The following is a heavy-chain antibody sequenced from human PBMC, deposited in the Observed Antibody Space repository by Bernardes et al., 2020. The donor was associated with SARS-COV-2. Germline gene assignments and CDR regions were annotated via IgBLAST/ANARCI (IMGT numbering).Heavy chain of an antibody. CDR1: GFSLSTSGVG. J-gene: IGHJ2*01. D-gene: IGHD5-18*01. V-gene: IGHV2-5*01. Sequence: SGPTLVKPTQTLTLTCSFSGFSLSTSGVGVGWIRQPPGKALEWLAVIYWNDDKRYSPSLKNRLVITKDTSKNQVVLTMANLDPVDTATYFCAHRGYSYGFWYFDLWGRGTLVTVSS. CDR3: AHRGYSYGFWYFDL. CDR2: IYWNDDK.